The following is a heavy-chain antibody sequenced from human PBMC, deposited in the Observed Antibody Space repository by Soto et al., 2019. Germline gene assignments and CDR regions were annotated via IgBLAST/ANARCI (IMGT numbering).Heavy chain of an antibody. J-gene: IGHJ4*02. Sequence: EVQLLESGGDLAQPGGSLRLSCAASGFTFSSYAMSWVRQAPGKGLEWVSGISGGGRTTYYADSVKGRFTISRDNSKNTLFLQMNSLTVGDTDVYYCAKCSSASCFKEGFDYWGQGTLVTVSS. CDR2: ISGGGRTT. D-gene: IGHD2-2*01. CDR3: AKCSSASCFKEGFDY. CDR1: GFTFSSYA. V-gene: IGHV3-23*01.